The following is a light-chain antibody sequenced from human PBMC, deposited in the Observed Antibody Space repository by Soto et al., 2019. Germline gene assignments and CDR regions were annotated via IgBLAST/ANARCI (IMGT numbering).Light chain of an antibody. V-gene: IGLV2-14*01. CDR1: SSDVGGYNY. Sequence: QSVLTQPASVSGSPGQSITISCTGTSSDVGGYNYVSWYQQHPGKAPKLIIYDVSNRPSGVFYRFSGSKSGNTASLTISGLQAEDEADYYCSSYTSSSTLYVFGTGTKLTVL. J-gene: IGLJ1*01. CDR3: SSYTSSSTLYV. CDR2: DVS.